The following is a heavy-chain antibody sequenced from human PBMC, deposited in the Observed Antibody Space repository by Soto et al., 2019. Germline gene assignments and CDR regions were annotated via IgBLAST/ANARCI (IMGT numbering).Heavy chain of an antibody. V-gene: IGHV3-21*01. CDR1: GFTFSSYI. J-gene: IGHJ4*02. CDR3: ARDSGSSSSKPFDY. Sequence: GGSLRLSCAASGFTFSSYIMNWVRQAPGKGLEWVSSISSSSSYIYYADSVKGRFTISRDNAKNSLYLQMNSLRAEDTAVYYCARDSGSSSSKPFDYWGQGTLVTVSS. CDR2: ISSSSSYI. D-gene: IGHD6-6*01.